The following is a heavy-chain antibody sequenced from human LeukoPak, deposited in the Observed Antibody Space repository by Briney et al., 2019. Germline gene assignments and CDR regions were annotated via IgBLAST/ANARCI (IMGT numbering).Heavy chain of an antibody. J-gene: IGHJ4*02. CDR2: ISGSGGST. D-gene: IGHD4-23*01. V-gene: IGHV3-23*01. CDR1: GFTFSNYA. CDR3: AKLGGNVAF. Sequence: GGSLRLSCAASGFTFSNYAMSWVRQAPGKGLEWVSSISGSGGSTYYVDSVKGRFTISRDNSKNTLHLQMNILRAEDTAAYYCAKLGGNVAFWGQGTLVTVSS.